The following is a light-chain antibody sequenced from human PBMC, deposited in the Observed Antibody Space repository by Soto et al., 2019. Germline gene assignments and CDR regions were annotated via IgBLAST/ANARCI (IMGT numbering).Light chain of an antibody. CDR3: QQYNNWPPMYT. CDR2: EAS. CDR1: QSVGSN. J-gene: IGKJ2*01. V-gene: IGKV3-15*01. Sequence: EIVMTQSPATLSVSPGERATLSCRASQSVGSNLAWYQQKPGQAPRLLIYEASTRATGIPARFSGSGSATEFTLTISSLQSEDFAVYYWQQYNNWPPMYTFGQGTKLEIK.